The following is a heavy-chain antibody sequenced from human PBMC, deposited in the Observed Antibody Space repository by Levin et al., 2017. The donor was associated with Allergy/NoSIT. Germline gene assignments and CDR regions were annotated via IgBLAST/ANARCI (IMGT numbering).Heavy chain of an antibody. D-gene: IGHD3-10*01. V-gene: IGHV3-20*04. CDR3: ARDRGVFLWFGELAGFYFDY. CDR2: INWNGDST. J-gene: IGHJ4*02. Sequence: GGSLRLSCAASGFTFDDYGMSWVRQAPGKGLEWVSGINWNGDSTGYADSVKGRFTISRDNAKNSLYVQMNSLRAEAPALSYCARDRGVFLWFGELAGFYFDYWGQGTLVTVSS. CDR1: GFTFDDYG.